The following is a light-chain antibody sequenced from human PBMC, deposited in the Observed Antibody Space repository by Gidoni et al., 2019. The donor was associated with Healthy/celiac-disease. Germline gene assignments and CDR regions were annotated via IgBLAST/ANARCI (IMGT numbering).Light chain of an antibody. CDR3: QQYNSYPWT. V-gene: IGKV1-5*03. CDR2: KAS. Sequence: DLQMSQSPSTLSASVGDRVTITCRASQRISSWLAWYQQKPGKAPKLLIYKASSLESGVPSRFSGSGSGTEFTLTSSSLQPDDFATYYCQQYNSYPWTFGQGTKVEIK. CDR1: QRISSW. J-gene: IGKJ1*01.